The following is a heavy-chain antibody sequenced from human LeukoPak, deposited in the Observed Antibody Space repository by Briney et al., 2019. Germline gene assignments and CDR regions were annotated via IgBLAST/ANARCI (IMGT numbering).Heavy chain of an antibody. V-gene: IGHV4-34*01. J-gene: IGHJ5*02. Sequence: SETLSLTCAVYGGSFSGYYWSWIRQPPGKGLEWIGEINHSGTTNYNPSLKSRVTISVDKSKNQFSLKLSSVTAADTAVYYCARGGSGYYYAWFDPWGQGALVTVSS. CDR1: GGSFSGYY. CDR2: INHSGTT. D-gene: IGHD3-22*01. CDR3: ARGGSGYYYAWFDP.